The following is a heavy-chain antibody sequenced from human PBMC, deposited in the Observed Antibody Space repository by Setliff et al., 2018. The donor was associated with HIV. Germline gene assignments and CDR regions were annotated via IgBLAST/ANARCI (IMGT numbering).Heavy chain of an antibody. J-gene: IGHJ4*02. CDR1: GLNFNNAW. V-gene: IGHV3-15*04. CDR2: IEKKTNGGTR. D-gene: IGHD3-3*01. Sequence: GGSLRLSCAVSGLNFNNAWLSWVRQAPGKGLEWVGRIEKKTNGGTRDYAAPVKGRFTISRDDSKNTLYLQMNSLKSEDTAIYYCTTGSNSFWSGYSKHWGQGALVTVSS. CDR3: TTGSNSFWSGYSKH.